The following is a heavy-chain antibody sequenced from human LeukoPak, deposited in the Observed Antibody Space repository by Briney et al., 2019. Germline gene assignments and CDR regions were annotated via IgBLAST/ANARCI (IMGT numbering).Heavy chain of an antibody. D-gene: IGHD3-22*01. CDR2: IFTTGST. CDR1: GGSINNYY. Sequence: SETLSLTCTVSGGSINNYYWSWIRQPAGKGLEWVGRIFTTGSTDYNPSLESRVSISVDTSKNLFSLHLISVTAADTAVYYCARESKTYDGAGYYHDSWGQGTLVTVSS. J-gene: IGHJ4*02. CDR3: ARESKTYDGAGYYHDS. V-gene: IGHV4-4*07.